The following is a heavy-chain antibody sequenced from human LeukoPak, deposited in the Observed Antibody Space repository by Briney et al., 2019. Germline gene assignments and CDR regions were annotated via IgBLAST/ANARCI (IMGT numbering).Heavy chain of an antibody. CDR1: GFTFSSYW. Sequence: GGSLRLSCAASGFTFSSYWMSWVRQAPGKGLEWVANIKQDGREKYYVDSVKGRFTISRDNAKNSLYLQMNSLRAEDTALYYCAKDSMVRGVPVYFDYWGQGTLVTVSS. D-gene: IGHD3-10*01. J-gene: IGHJ4*02. V-gene: IGHV3-7*03. CDR3: AKDSMVRGVPVYFDY. CDR2: IKQDGREK.